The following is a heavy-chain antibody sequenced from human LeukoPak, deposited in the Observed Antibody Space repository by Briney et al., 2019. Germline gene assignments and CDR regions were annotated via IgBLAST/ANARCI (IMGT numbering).Heavy chain of an antibody. Sequence: SQTLSLTCAIAGDSVSSFSAAWNWIRQSPSRGLEWLGRTYYRSKWYADYAASVKSRLIINPDTSKNQFSLQLNSVTPEDTAVYYCARDNGGNSGFDYWGQGALVTVSS. V-gene: IGHV6-1*01. CDR2: TYYRSKWYA. D-gene: IGHD4-23*01. CDR3: ARDNGGNSGFDY. J-gene: IGHJ4*02. CDR1: GDSVSSFSAA.